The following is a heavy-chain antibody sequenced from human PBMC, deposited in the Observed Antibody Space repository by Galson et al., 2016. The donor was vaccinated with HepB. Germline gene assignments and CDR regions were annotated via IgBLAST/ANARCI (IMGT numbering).Heavy chain of an antibody. J-gene: IGHJ5*02. CDR1: GFSFSTYA. CDR2: ISGGDGKT. D-gene: IGHD2-15*01. V-gene: IGHV3-23*01. Sequence: SLRLSCAASGFSFSTYAMTWVRQAPGKGLEWVSGISGGDGKTDYADSVKGRFTISRDNSKNTLYLQMNSLRVEDTAVYHCAKDRDCDTWGQGTLVTVSS. CDR3: AKDRDCDT.